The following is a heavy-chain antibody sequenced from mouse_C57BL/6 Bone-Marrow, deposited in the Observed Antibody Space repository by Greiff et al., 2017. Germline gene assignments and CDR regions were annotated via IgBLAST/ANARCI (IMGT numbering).Heavy chain of an antibody. D-gene: IGHD2-14*01. V-gene: IGHV1-64*01. CDR2: IHPNSGST. CDR1: GYTFTSYW. CDR3: ARGYGEGYFDD. Sequence: QVQLQQPGAELVKPGASVKLSCKASGYTFTSYWMHWVKQRPGQGLEWIGMIHPNSGSTNYNEKFKSKATLTVDKSSSTAYMHLSSLTSEDSAVYYCARGYGEGYFDDWGQGTTLTVSS. J-gene: IGHJ2*01.